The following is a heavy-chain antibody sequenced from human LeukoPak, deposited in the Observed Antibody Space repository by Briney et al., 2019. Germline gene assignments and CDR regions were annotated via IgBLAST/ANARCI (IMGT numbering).Heavy chain of an antibody. D-gene: IGHD5-24*01. V-gene: IGHV3-7*01. CDR2: IKQDGSEK. CDR1: GFTFSTYW. J-gene: IGHJ5*02. Sequence: PGGSLRLSCAASGFTFSTYWMNWVRQAPGKGLEWVANIKQDGSEKYYVDSVKGRFTISRDNTKNSLYLQMSSLRVEDTAFYYCATDHSMANTAWWFDPWGQGTLVTVSS. CDR3: ATDHSMANTAWWFDP.